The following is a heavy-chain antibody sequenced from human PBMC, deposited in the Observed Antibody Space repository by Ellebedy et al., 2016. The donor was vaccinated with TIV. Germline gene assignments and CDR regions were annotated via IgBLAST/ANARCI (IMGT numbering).Heavy chain of an antibody. CDR1: GGSISSSSYY. CDR2: INHSGST. CDR3: ARGLGKWLKCFQH. Sequence: SETLSLTCTVSGGSISSSSYYWGWIRQPPGKGLEWIGEINHSGSTNYNPSLKSRVTISVDTSKKQFSLKLSSVTAADTAVYYCARGLGKWLKCFQHWGQGTLVTVSS. V-gene: IGHV4-39*07. J-gene: IGHJ1*01. D-gene: IGHD3-22*01.